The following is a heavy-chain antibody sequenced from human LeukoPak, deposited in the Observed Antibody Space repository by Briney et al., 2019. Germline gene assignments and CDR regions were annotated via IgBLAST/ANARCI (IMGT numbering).Heavy chain of an antibody. V-gene: IGHV3-15*01. CDR2: IKRKSNGGTI. J-gene: IGHJ4*02. CDR3: ATGVAVAGLVPFNY. D-gene: IGHD6-19*01. CDR1: GFTFSNAW. Sequence: GGSLRLSCAASGFTFSNAWMSWVRQAPGKGLEWVGRIKRKSNGGTIDYAAPVKGRFTISRDDSKNTLYLQMNSLKTEDTAIYYCATGVAVAGLVPFNYWGQGTLVTVSS.